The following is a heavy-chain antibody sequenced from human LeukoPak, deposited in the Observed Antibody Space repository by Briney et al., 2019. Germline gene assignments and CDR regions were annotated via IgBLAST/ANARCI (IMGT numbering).Heavy chain of an antibody. CDR2: IYYSGST. Sequence: SETLSLTCTVSGGSISSGGYYWSWIRQHPGKGLEWIGYIYYSGSTYYNPSLKSRVTISVDTSKNQFSLKLSSVTAADTAVYYCARGGYYDSSGYYYAFDIWGQGTMVTVSS. CDR3: ARGGYYDSSGYYYAFDI. V-gene: IGHV4-31*03. J-gene: IGHJ3*02. D-gene: IGHD3-22*01. CDR1: GGSISSGGYY.